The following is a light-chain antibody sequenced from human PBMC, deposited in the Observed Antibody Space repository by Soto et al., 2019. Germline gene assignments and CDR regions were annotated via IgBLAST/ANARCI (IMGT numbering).Light chain of an antibody. CDR3: QQYNSPYT. J-gene: IGKJ2*01. CDR1: QSISSW. V-gene: IGKV1-5*01. CDR2: DAS. Sequence: DIPMTQSPSTLSASVGERVTITCRASQSISSWLAWYQQKPGKAPKVLIYDASSLESGVPSRFSGRGSGTEFTLTISSLQPDDFATYYCQQYNSPYTFGQGTKLEIK.